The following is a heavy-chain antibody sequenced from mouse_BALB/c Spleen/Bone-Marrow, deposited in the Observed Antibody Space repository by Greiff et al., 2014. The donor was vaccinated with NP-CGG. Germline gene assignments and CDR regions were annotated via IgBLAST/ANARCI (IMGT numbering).Heavy chain of an antibody. CDR2: FYSGGGYT. CDR3: ARTAYFDY. V-gene: IGHV1-63*01. Sequence: VQLQESGAELVRPGTSVKISCKASGYTFTNYWLGWIKQRPGHGLEWIGDFYSGGGYTNYNEEFKDKVTLTADKSSSTAYMQLSSLTSEDSAVYFCARTAYFDYWGQGTTLTVSS. J-gene: IGHJ2*01. CDR1: GYTFTNYW.